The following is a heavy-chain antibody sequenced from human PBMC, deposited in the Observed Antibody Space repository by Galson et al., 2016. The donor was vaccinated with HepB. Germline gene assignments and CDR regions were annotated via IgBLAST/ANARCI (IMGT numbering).Heavy chain of an antibody. Sequence: SLRLSCAGYGFTFSLAWMNWVRQAPGKGLEWVGRMESKGGGGTTDFAAPVKGRFSITRDDSKNTLYLHMISLTAEDTAVYYCIHDWDYNHGMNVWGQGTTVTVSS. CDR3: IHDWDYNHGMNV. V-gene: IGHV3-15*04. J-gene: IGHJ6*02. D-gene: IGHD4-11*01. CDR2: MESKGGGGTT. CDR1: GFTFSLAW.